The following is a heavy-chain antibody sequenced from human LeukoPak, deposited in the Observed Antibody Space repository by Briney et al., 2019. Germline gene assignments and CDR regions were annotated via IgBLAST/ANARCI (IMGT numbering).Heavy chain of an antibody. Sequence: PGGSLRLSCAASGFTFSSYALTWVRQAPGKGLGWVSGISGSGGSTYLADSVKGRFTIFRDNAKNTVYLQMNSLRAEDTAVYYCAKVTTYYFDSSGYYGPFDYWGQGTLVTVSS. CDR1: GFTFSSYA. D-gene: IGHD3-22*01. J-gene: IGHJ4*02. CDR2: ISGSGGST. V-gene: IGHV3-23*01. CDR3: AKVTTYYFDSSGYYGPFDY.